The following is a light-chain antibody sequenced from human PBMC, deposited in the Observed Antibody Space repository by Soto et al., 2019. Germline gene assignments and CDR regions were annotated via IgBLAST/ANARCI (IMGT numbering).Light chain of an antibody. V-gene: IGLV2-23*01. Sequence: QSALTQPASVSGSPGQSIIISCTGTSSDVESSNLVSWYQHHPGKAPKLIISEGSRRPSGVSGRFSGSKSGNTASLTISGLQVGDEADYYCCSFTGSSSLYVFGTGTKLTVL. J-gene: IGLJ1*01. CDR2: EGS. CDR1: SSDVESSNL. CDR3: CSFTGSSSLYV.